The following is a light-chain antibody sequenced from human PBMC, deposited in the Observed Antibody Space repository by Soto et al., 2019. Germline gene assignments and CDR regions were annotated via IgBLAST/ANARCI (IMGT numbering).Light chain of an antibody. CDR1: QGVRGN. J-gene: IGKJ5*01. CDR3: QQRSNWPIT. CDR2: DTS. Sequence: EIVMTPSPATVFLSPGERATLSFRASQGVRGNLAWYQQKPGQAPRLLIYDTSNRATGIPPRFSGSGSGTDFTLTISSLEPEDFAVYYCQQRSNWPITFGQGTRLEIK. V-gene: IGKV3D-11*01.